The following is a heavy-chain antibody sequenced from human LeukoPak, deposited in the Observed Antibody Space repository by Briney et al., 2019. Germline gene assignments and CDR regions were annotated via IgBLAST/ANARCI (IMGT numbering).Heavy chain of an antibody. V-gene: IGHV3-23*01. D-gene: IGHD4/OR15-4a*01. CDR2: LSGSGGTT. Sequence: RSGGSLRLSCAASGFTFSTYGMGWVRQAPGKGLEWVSALSGSGGTTYYADSVKGRFTISRDNSKNTLYLQMNSLRAEDTAVYYCARRAGAYSHPYDYWGQGTLVTVSS. CDR1: GFTFSTYG. J-gene: IGHJ4*02. CDR3: ARRAGAYSHPYDY.